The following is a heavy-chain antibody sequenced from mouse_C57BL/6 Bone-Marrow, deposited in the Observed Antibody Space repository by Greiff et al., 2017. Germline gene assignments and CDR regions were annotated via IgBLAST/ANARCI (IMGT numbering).Heavy chain of an antibody. CDR1: GFTFTDYY. D-gene: IGHD1-1*01. CDR2: IRNKANGYTT. J-gene: IGHJ1*03. CDR3: ARYRVGRYFDV. V-gene: IGHV7-3*01. Sequence: EVKLVESGGGLVQPGGSLSLSCAASGFTFTDYYMSWVRQPPGKALEWLGFIRNKANGYTTEYSASVKGRFTISRDNSQSILYLQMNALRAEDSATYYCARYRVGRYFDVWGTGTTVTVSS.